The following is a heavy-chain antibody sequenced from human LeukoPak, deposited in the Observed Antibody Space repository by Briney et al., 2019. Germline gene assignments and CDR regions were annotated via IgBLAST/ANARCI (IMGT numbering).Heavy chain of an antibody. Sequence: PSETLSLTCTVPGGSISSGGYYWSWIRQHPGKGLEWIGYIYYSGSTYYNPSLKSRVTISVDTSKNQFSLKLSSVTAADTAVYYCAVDSSGYLGAFDIWGQGTMVTVSS. CDR1: GGSISSGGYY. D-gene: IGHD3-22*01. V-gene: IGHV4-31*03. J-gene: IGHJ3*02. CDR3: AVDSSGYLGAFDI. CDR2: IYYSGST.